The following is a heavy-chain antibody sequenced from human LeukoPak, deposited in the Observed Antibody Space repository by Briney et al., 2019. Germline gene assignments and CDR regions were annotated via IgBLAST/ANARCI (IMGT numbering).Heavy chain of an antibody. J-gene: IGHJ6*03. D-gene: IGHD6-13*01. V-gene: IGHV4-34*01. CDR2: INHSGST. CDR1: GGSFSGYY. CDR3: ARASGGSSSWYGGPYYYMDV. Sequence: SETLSLTCAVYGGSFSGYYWSWIRQPPGKGLEWIGEINHSGSTNYNPSLKSRVTISVDTSKNQFSLKLSSVTAADTAVYYCARASGGSSSWYGGPYYYMDVWGKGTTVTVSS.